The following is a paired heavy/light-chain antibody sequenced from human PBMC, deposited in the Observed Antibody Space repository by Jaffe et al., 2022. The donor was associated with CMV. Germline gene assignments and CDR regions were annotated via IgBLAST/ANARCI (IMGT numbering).Light chain of an antibody. CDR1: SSDVGDNDF. Sequence: QSALTQPASVSGSPGQSITISCTGTSSDVGDNDFVSWYQQHPGKAPELIIHDVNSRPSGISNRFSGSKSGNTASLTISGLQAGDEADYYCSSYTGSSTVLFGGGTKLTVL. V-gene: IGLV2-14*03. CDR2: DVN. CDR3: SSYTGSSTVL. J-gene: IGLJ3*02.
Heavy chain of an antibody. CDR3: AKAQFLRVETGDFDY. CDR2: ISLKSGKM. D-gene: IGHD5-18*01. Sequence: EVHLVESGGGLVQAGRSLRLSCAASGFTFQDYAMHWVRQAPGKGLEWVSSISLKSGKMVYADSVKGRFTISRDDAKNSLYLQMNNLRVEDTALYFCAKAQFLRVETGDFDYWGQGTLVTVSS. J-gene: IGHJ4*02. CDR1: GFTFQDYA. V-gene: IGHV3-9*01.